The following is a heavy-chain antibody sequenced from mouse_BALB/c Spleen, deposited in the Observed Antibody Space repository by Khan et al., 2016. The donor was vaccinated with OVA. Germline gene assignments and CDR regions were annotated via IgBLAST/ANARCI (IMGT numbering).Heavy chain of an antibody. V-gene: IGHV2-3*01. Sequence: VELVESGPGLVAPSQSLSITCTVSGFSLTSDGVSWVRQPPGKGLEWLGVIWGDGSTNYHSALRSRLSIRKDNSKSQVFLKLDSLQTDDTATYYWAKLRVFYFDSWGQGTTLTVSS. CDR2: IWGDGST. CDR1: GFSLTSDG. CDR3: AKLRVFYFDS. J-gene: IGHJ2*01.